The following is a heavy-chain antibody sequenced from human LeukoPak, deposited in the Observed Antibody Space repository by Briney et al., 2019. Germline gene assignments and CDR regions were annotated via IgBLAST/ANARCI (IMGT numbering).Heavy chain of an antibody. V-gene: IGHV1-2*02. Sequence: GASVNVSCKASGYTFTGYYMHWVRQAPGQGLEWMGWINPNSGGTKYAQKFQGRVTMTRDTSISTAYMELSRLRSDDTAVYYCARDRGIAAAGLIDYWGQGTLVSVSS. D-gene: IGHD6-13*01. CDR1: GYTFTGYY. CDR2: INPNSGGT. CDR3: ARDRGIAAAGLIDY. J-gene: IGHJ4*02.